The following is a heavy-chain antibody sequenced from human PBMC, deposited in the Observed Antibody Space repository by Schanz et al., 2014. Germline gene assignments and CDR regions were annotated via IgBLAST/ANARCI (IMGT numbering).Heavy chain of an antibody. CDR3: ATIWKANHLTGRPGWSDGMDV. CDR2: IASGGSHT. J-gene: IGHJ6*02. V-gene: IGHV3-23*01. D-gene: IGHD3-3*01. Sequence: EVQLLESGGALEQPGGSLRLSCAASGITFSDYAMSWVRQAPGKGLEWVSTIASGGSHTFYADSVTGRFTISGDNSKRTMFMHMNRLRVKDTAIYYSATIWKANHLTGRPGWSDGMDVWGQGTTV. CDR1: GITFSDYA.